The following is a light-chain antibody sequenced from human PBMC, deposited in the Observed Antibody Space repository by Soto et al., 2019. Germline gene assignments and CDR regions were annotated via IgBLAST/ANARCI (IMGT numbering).Light chain of an antibody. CDR2: GAS. J-gene: IGKJ5*01. Sequence: EIVLTQSPGTLSLSPGERATLSCRASQSVSSSYLAWYQQKPGQAPRLLIHGASSRATGIPDRFSGSGSGTDFTLTISRLEPEDFAVYYCQQYGSSPVITFGQGTRLEI. CDR1: QSVSSSY. CDR3: QQYGSSPVIT. V-gene: IGKV3-20*01.